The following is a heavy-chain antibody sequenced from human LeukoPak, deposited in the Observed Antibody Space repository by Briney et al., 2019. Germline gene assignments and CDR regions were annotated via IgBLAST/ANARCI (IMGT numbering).Heavy chain of an antibody. CDR3: ARGGTYYEGASDAFDI. V-gene: IGHV3-21*01. CDR1: GFTFSSYS. J-gene: IGHJ3*02. D-gene: IGHD3-22*01. CDR2: ISSSSSYI. Sequence: GGSLRLSCAASGFTFSSYSMNWVRQAPGKGLEWVSSISSSSSYIYYADSVKGRFTISRDNAKNSLYLQMNSLRAEDTAVYYCARGGTYYEGASDAFDIWGQGTMVTVSS.